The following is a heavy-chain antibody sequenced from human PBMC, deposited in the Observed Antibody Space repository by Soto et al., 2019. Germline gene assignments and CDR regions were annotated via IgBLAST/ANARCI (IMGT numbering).Heavy chain of an antibody. CDR3: ARQGDYYGSGSYYGMDV. Sequence: GESLKISCKGSGYSFTSYWIGWVRQMPGKGLEWMGIIYPGDSDTRYSPSFQGQVTISADKSISTAYLQWSSLKASDPAMYYCARQGDYYGSGSYYGMDVWGQGTTVTVSS. V-gene: IGHV5-51*01. J-gene: IGHJ6*02. D-gene: IGHD3-10*01. CDR2: IYPGDSDT. CDR1: GYSFTSYW.